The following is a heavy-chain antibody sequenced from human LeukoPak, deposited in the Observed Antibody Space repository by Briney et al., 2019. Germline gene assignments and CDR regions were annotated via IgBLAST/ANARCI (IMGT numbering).Heavy chain of an antibody. D-gene: IGHD5-12*01. CDR3: VRLGGDSEIDY. Sequence: GGSLRLSCAVSGFSFSSYYMHWVRQPPGKGLVWVSRINTAGSGTTYADSVKGRFTISRDNAKNTLYLQMDSLIAEDTAVYYCVRLGGDSEIDYWGQGTLVTVSS. V-gene: IGHV3-74*01. J-gene: IGHJ4*02. CDR2: INTAGSGT. CDR1: GFSFSSYY.